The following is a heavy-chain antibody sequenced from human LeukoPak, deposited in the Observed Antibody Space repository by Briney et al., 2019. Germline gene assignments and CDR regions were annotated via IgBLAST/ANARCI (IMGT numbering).Heavy chain of an antibody. CDR3: ARAGEGLLAYSFDL. J-gene: IGHJ3*01. D-gene: IGHD1-26*01. CDR1: GFTFSSNW. V-gene: IGHV3-74*01. Sequence: GGSLRLSCAASGFTFSSNWMHWVRQGPGEGLVWVSRINSDGSGTSYADSVKGRFTISRDNAKNTLYLQMNSLRAEDTAVYYCARAGEGLLAYSFDLWGQGTMVTVSS. CDR2: INSDGSGT.